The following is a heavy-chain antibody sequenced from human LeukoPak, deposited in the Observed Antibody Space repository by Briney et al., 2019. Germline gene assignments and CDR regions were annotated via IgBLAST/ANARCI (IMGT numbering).Heavy chain of an antibody. CDR1: PFTFSYFA. CDR2: ISSSGAYT. V-gene: IGHV3-23*01. J-gene: IGHJ4*02. CDR3: IKEVEASGSLGFDY. Sequence: RPGESLCLSCLASPFTFSYFAISWVSQAAGKGLEWVSGISSSGAYTYYTDSRKGRLTLARANYENTMYLQVNRVIIAGTAVYVYIKEVEASGSLGFDYWGQGTLVTVSS. D-gene: IGHD3-10*01.